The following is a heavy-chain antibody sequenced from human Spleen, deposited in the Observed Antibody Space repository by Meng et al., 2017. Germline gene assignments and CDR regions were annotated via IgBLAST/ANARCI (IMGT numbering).Heavy chain of an antibody. V-gene: IGHV3-23*01. CDR2: ISGSGGST. Sequence: GESLKISCAASGFTFSSYAMSWVRQAPGKGLEWVSAISGSGGSTYYADSVKGRFTISRDNAKNSLYLHMNSLRAEDTAVYYCARDRIGRLSGINGEYFQYWGQGTLVTVSS. CDR3: ARDRIGRLSGINGEYFQY. D-gene: IGHD3-16*02. J-gene: IGHJ1*01. CDR1: GFTFSSYA.